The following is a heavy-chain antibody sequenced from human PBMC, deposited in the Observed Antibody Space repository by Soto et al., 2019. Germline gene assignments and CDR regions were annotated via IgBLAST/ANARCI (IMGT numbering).Heavy chain of an antibody. D-gene: IGHD5-12*01. J-gene: IGHJ3*02. CDR2: IVHDGSNK. CDR1: GFTFSSYA. CDR3: ATGLYSSYAFDI. Sequence: PGGSLRLSCAASGFTFSSYAMHWVRQAPGKGLEWVTDIVHDGSNKYYADSVKGRFTISRDNSKDTLYLQMNSLSPEDTAVYYCATGLYSSYAFDIWGHGTMVTVSS. V-gene: IGHV3-30*14.